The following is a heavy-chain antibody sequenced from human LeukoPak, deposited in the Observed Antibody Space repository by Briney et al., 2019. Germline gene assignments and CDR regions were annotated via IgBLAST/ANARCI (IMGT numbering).Heavy chain of an antibody. Sequence: ASVKVSCKASGYTFTSYYMHWVRQAPGQGLEWMGWINPNSGGTNYAQKFQGRVTMTRDTSISTAYMELSRLRSDDTAVYYCARVVLYCSGGSCLYYFDYWGQGTLVTVSS. CDR1: GYTFTSYY. CDR2: INPNSGGT. J-gene: IGHJ4*02. CDR3: ARVVLYCSGGSCLYYFDY. V-gene: IGHV1-2*02. D-gene: IGHD2-15*01.